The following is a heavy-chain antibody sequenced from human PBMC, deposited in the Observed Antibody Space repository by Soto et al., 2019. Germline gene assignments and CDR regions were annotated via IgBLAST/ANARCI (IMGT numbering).Heavy chain of an antibody. CDR2: IIPIFGTA. J-gene: IGHJ5*02. D-gene: IGHD6-19*01. V-gene: IGHV1-69*13. Sequence: GASVKVSCKASGGTFSSYAISWVRQAPGQGLEWMGGIIPIFGTANYAQKFQGRVTITADESTSTAYMELSSLRSEDTAVYYCARAAGFSSGWNYNWFDPWGQGTLVIVSS. CDR3: ARAAGFSSGWNYNWFDP. CDR1: GGTFSSYA.